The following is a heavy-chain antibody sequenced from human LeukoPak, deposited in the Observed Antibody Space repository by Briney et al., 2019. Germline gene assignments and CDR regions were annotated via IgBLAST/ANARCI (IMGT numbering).Heavy chain of an antibody. CDR2: IGTAGDT. Sequence: GGSLRLSCAASGFTFSSYDMHWVRQATGKGLEWVSAIGTAGDTYYPGSVKGRFTISRENAKNSLYLQMNSLRAGDTAVYYCARGIGLYGWFDPWGQGTLVTVSS. CDR1: GFTFSSYD. D-gene: IGHD4-17*01. CDR3: ARGIGLYGWFDP. V-gene: IGHV3-13*01. J-gene: IGHJ5*02.